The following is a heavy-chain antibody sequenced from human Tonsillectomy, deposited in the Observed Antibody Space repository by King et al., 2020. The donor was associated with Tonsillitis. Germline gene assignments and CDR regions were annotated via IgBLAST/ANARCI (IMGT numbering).Heavy chain of an antibody. Sequence: VQLVESGGGLVQPGGSLRLSCAASGFTFSSYAMSWVRQAPGKGLEWVSAISGGGVSTYYADSVGGRFTISRDNSKNTLYLQMNSLRAEDTAVYYCAKGFYSGYDTFDYWGQGTLVTVSS. CDR1: GFTFSSYA. CDR3: AKGFYSGYDTFDY. J-gene: IGHJ4*02. D-gene: IGHD5-12*01. CDR2: ISGGGVST. V-gene: IGHV3-23*04.